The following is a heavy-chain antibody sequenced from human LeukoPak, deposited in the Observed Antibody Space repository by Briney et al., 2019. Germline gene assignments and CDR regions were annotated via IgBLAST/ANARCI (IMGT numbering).Heavy chain of an antibody. D-gene: IGHD1-26*01. CDR3: ARGPVGGATYYDGDAFDI. V-gene: IGHV4-59*01. J-gene: IGHJ3*02. CDR1: GGSMSSYY. CDR2: IYYSGST. Sequence: PSETLSLTCTVSGGSMSSYYWSWIRQSPGKGLEWIGYIYYSGSTNYNPSLKSRVTISVDTSKNQFPLKLSSVTAVDTAVYYCARGPVGGATYYDGDAFDIWGQGTMVTVSS.